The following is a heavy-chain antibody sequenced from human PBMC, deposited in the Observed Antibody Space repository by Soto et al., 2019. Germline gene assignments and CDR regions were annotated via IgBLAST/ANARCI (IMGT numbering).Heavy chain of an antibody. D-gene: IGHD2-15*01. Sequence: GGSLRLSCAASGFTVSSNYMSWVRQAPGKGLEWVSVIYSGGSTYYADSVKGRFTISRDNSKNTLYLQMNSLRAEDTAVYYCARAEDYYYHGMDVWGQGTTVTVSS. V-gene: IGHV3-53*01. CDR1: GFTVSSNY. CDR2: IYSGGST. CDR3: ARAEDYYYHGMDV. J-gene: IGHJ6*02.